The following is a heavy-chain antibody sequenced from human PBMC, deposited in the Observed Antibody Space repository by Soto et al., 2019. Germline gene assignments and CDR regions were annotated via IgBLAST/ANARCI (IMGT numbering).Heavy chain of an antibody. V-gene: IGHV4-59*08. CDR2: IYYSGST. Sequence: QVQLQESGPGLVKPSETLSLTCTVSGGSISSYYWSWIRQPPGKGLEWIGYIYYSGSTNYNPSLKSRVTISVDTSKNQFSLKLSSVTAADTAVYYCARLWPAYYYGMDVWGQGTTVTVSS. D-gene: IGHD2-21*01. CDR3: ARLWPAYYYGMDV. J-gene: IGHJ6*02. CDR1: GGSISSYY.